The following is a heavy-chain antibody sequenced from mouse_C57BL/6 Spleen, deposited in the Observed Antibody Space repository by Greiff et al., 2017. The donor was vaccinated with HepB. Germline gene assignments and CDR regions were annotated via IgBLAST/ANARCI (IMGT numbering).Heavy chain of an antibody. D-gene: IGHD2-2*01. J-gene: IGHJ3*01. Sequence: DVKLVESGGGLVKPGGSLKLSCAASGFTFSDYGMHWVRQAPEKGLEWVAYISSGSSTIYYADTVKGRFTISRDNAKNTLFLQMTSLRSEDTAMYYCARGNYGYEAWFAYWGQGTLVTVSA. CDR3: ARGNYGYEAWFAY. CDR1: GFTFSDYG. V-gene: IGHV5-17*01. CDR2: ISSGSSTI.